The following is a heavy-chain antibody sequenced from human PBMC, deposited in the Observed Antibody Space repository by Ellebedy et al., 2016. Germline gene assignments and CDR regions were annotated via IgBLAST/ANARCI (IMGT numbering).Heavy chain of an antibody. CDR3: ATGYSNLNYYYFMGV. V-gene: IGHV1-24*01. D-gene: IGHD4-11*01. CDR1: GYTLTELS. Sequence: ASVKVSCXVSGYTLTELSMHWVRQAPGKGLEWMGGFDPEDGETIYAQKFQGRVTMTEDTSTDTAYMELSSLRSEDTAVYYCATGYSNLNYYYFMGVWGKGTTVTVSS. CDR2: FDPEDGET. J-gene: IGHJ6*03.